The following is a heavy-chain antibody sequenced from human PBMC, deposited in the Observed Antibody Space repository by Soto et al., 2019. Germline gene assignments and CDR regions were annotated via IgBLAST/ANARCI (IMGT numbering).Heavy chain of an antibody. D-gene: IGHD3-3*01. CDR1: GFTFSSDA. CDR3: AKDRDVLRFLEWPTDAFDI. Sequence: GGSLRLSCAASGFTFSSDAMSWVRQAPAKGLEWVSAISGSGGSTYYADSVKGRFTISRDNSKNTLYLQMNSLRAEDTAVYYCAKDRDVLRFLEWPTDAFDIWGQGTMVTVSS. J-gene: IGHJ3*02. V-gene: IGHV3-23*01. CDR2: ISGSGGST.